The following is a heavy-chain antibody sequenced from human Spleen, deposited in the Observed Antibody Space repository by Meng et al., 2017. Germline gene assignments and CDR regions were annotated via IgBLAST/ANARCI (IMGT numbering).Heavy chain of an antibody. CDR2: ISSSSSYI. V-gene: IGHV3-21*01. CDR3: ARAAGSGSYYMLFDYYYYGMAV. D-gene: IGHD1-26*01. CDR1: GFTFSSYS. Sequence: GGSLRLSCAASGFTFSSYSMNWVRQAPGKGLEWVSSISSSSSYIYYADSVKGRFTISRDNAKNSLYLQMNSLRAEDTAVYCCARAAGSGSYYMLFDYYYYGMAVWGQGNTV. J-gene: IGHJ6*01.